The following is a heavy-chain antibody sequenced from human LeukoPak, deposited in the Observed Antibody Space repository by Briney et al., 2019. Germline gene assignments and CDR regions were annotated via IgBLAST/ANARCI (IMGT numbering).Heavy chain of an antibody. CDR3: ARGYSSSSGYYYYYMDV. Sequence: GASVKVSCKASGYTFSDYYMNWVRQAPGQGLEWMGWLNPNSGGTNFAQKFQGRVTMTRDTSITTAYMELSRLRSDDTAVYYCARGYSSSSGYYYYYMDVWGKGTTVTVSS. CDR1: GYTFSDYY. J-gene: IGHJ6*03. V-gene: IGHV1-2*02. CDR2: LNPNSGGT. D-gene: IGHD6-6*01.